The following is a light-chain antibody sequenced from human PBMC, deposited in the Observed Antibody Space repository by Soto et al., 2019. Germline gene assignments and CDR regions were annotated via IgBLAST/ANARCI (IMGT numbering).Light chain of an antibody. J-gene: IGKJ1*01. CDR2: TAF. CDR1: QDIRND. CDR3: LQDYNYPRT. V-gene: IGKV1-6*01. Sequence: AIQMSQSPSSLSASVGDRVTITCRASQDIRNDLGWYQQKPGKAPKLLIYTAFSLQSGVPSRFSGSGSGTDFTLTISNLQPEDFATYYCLQDYNYPRTFGQGTKVGVK.